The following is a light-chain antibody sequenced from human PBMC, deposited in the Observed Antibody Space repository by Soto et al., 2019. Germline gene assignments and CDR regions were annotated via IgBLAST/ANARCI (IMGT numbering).Light chain of an antibody. J-gene: IGLJ2*01. Sequence: QSALTQPASVSGSPGQSITISCTGTSSDVGGYNYVSWYQQHPGKAPKLMIYEVSNRPSGVSNRFSGSKSGNTASLTIYVLHAEDEAEYYCSSYTSSSTLVFGGGTKLTVL. CDR3: SSYTSSSTLV. V-gene: IGLV2-14*01. CDR1: SSDVGGYNY. CDR2: EVS.